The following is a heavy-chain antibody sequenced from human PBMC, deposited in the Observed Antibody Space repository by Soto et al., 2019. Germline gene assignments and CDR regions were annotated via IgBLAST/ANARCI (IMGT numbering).Heavy chain of an antibody. J-gene: IGHJ4*02. CDR3: TRGPSGDKVDF. CDR1: GGSVSSADWN. CDR2: IYEGGRT. D-gene: IGHD7-27*01. Sequence: SETLSLTCTVSGGSVSSADWNWSWIRQTPGKGLEWIGHIYEGGRTYSNPSLMSRATISLDTSKNLFSLNLKSVTAADTAVYYCTRGPSGDKVDFWGQGLLVTVS. V-gene: IGHV4-30-4*08.